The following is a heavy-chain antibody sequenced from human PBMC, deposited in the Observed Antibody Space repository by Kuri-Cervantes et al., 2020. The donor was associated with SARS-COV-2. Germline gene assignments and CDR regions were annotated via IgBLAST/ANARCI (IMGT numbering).Heavy chain of an antibody. Sequence: ASVKVSCKSSGYTFTSYYMHWVRQAPGQGLEWMGIINPSGGSTSYAQKFQGRVTMTSDTSRSTVYMELSSLRSEDTAVYYCARDRAYCSGGSCSHFGYWGQGTLVTVSS. J-gene: IGHJ4*02. CDR2: INPSGGST. D-gene: IGHD2-15*01. CDR3: ARDRAYCSGGSCSHFGY. CDR1: GYTFTSYY. V-gene: IGHV1-46*01.